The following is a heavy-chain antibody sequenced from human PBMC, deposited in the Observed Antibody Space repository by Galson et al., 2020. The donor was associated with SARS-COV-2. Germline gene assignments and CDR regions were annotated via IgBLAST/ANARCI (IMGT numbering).Heavy chain of an antibody. J-gene: IGHJ4*02. D-gene: IGHD2-15*01. V-gene: IGHV4-34*01. Sequence: SETLSLTCAVYGGSFSGYYWSWIRQPPGKGLEWIGEINSSGSTNYNPSLKSRVTISVDTSKNQVSLNLSSVTAADTAIYYCMIYTPHYLDYWGQGMLVTVAS. CDR3: MIYTPHYLDY. CDR2: INSSGST. CDR1: GGSFSGYY.